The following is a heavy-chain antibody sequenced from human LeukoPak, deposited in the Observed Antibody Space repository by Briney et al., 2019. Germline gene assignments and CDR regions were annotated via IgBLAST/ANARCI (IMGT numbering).Heavy chain of an antibody. Sequence: GGSLRLSCAASGFTFSSYSMNWVRQAPGKGLEWVSYISSGSSTIYYADSVKGRFTISRDNAKNTLYLQMNSLRAEDTAVYYCAKLLSNSGRFLYWGQGTLVTVSS. J-gene: IGHJ4*02. V-gene: IGHV3-48*01. CDR2: ISSGSSTI. CDR1: GFTFSSYS. D-gene: IGHD4-23*01. CDR3: AKLLSNSGRFLY.